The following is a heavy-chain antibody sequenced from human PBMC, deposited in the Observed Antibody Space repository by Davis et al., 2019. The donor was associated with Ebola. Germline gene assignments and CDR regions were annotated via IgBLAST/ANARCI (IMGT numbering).Heavy chain of an antibody. CDR2: IKEDGSEK. CDR3: AKSGLDV. Sequence: PGGSLRLSCAASGFSFSNCWMSWVRQAPGKGLEWVANIKEDGSEKYYVDSVKGRFTISRDNAKNSLYLQMNSLRVEDTALYYCAKSGLDVWGQGTTVTVSS. J-gene: IGHJ6*02. CDR1: GFSFSNCW. V-gene: IGHV3-7*03.